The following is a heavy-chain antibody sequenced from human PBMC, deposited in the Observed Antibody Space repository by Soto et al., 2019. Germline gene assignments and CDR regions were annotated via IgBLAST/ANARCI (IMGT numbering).Heavy chain of an antibody. CDR2: ITPILGIA. CDR3: ARVVFGVVTGNFDY. Sequence: SVKVSCKASGGTFSSYTISWVRQAPGQGLEWMGRITPILGIANYAQKFQGRVTITADKSTSTAYMELSSLRSEDTAEYYCARVVFGVVTGNFDYWGQGTLVTVSS. D-gene: IGHD3-3*01. J-gene: IGHJ4*02. V-gene: IGHV1-69*02. CDR1: GGTFSSYT.